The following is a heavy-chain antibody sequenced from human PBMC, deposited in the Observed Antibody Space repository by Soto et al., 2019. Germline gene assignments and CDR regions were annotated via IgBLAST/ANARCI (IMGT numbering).Heavy chain of an antibody. J-gene: IGHJ4*02. V-gene: IGHV1-69*06. Sequence: GASVKVSCKASGGTFSSYAISWVRQAPGQGLEWMGGIIPIFGTANYAQKFQGRVTLTADKSTSTDDMELSSLRSEDTAVDYCAGISEGYFDYWGQGTLVTVSS. D-gene: IGHD1-20*01. CDR2: IIPIFGTA. CDR1: GGTFSSYA. CDR3: AGISEGYFDY.